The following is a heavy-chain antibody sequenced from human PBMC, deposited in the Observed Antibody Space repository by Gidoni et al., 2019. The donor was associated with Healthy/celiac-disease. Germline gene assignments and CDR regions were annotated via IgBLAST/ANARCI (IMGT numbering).Heavy chain of an antibody. Sequence: EVQLVESGGGLVKPGGSLRLSCAASGFTFSSYSMNWVRQAPGKGLEWVSSISSSSSYIYYADSVKGRFTISRDNAKNSLYRQMNSLRAEDTSVYYCARVKGIADYGMDVWGQGTTVTVSS. CDR2: ISSSSSYI. D-gene: IGHD6-13*01. CDR1: GFTFSSYS. V-gene: IGHV3-21*01. CDR3: ARVKGIADYGMDV. J-gene: IGHJ6*02.